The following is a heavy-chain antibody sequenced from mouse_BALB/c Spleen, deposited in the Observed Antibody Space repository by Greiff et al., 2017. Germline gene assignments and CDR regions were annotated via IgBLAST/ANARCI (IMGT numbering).Heavy chain of an antibody. Sequence: EVNLLQSGGGLVKPGGSLKLSCAASGYTFSGYYMYWVRQSPEKRLEWVATISDGGSYTYYPESVKGRFTISRDNAKNNLYLQMSRLKSEDTAMYYSARAYYRYDTDYWGQGTTLTVSS. CDR3: ARAYYRYDTDY. CDR2: ISDGGSYT. J-gene: IGHJ2*01. D-gene: IGHD2-14*01. CDR1: GYTFSGYY. V-gene: IGHV5-4*02.